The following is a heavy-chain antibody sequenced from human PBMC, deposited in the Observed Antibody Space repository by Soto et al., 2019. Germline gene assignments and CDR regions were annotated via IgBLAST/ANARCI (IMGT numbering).Heavy chain of an antibody. V-gene: IGHV3-73*01. CDR3: TRPNYDFWSGHYPTIDAFDL. CDR2: IRSKANSYAT. Sequence: AGSLRLSCAASAFTFSRSAMNWVRQASGKGLEWVGRIRSKANSYATAYAASVKGRFTISRDDSKNTEYLQMNSLKTEDTAVYYCTRPNYDFWSGHYPTIDAFDLWGQGTMVTVSS. CDR1: AFTFSRSA. J-gene: IGHJ3*01. D-gene: IGHD3-3*01.